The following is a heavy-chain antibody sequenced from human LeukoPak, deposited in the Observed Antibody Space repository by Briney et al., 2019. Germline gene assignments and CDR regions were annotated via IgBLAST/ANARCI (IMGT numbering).Heavy chain of an antibody. CDR1: GFTFSNYA. CDR3: ASLFWDSSGYYPPDAFDI. CDR2: ISGSGGST. J-gene: IGHJ3*02. Sequence: PGGSLRLSCAASGFTFSNYAMSWVRQAPGKGLEWVSTISGSGGSTYYADSVKGRFTISRDNSKNTLYLQMNSLRAEDTAVYYCASLFWDSSGYYPPDAFDIWGQGTMVTVSS. D-gene: IGHD3-22*01. V-gene: IGHV3-23*01.